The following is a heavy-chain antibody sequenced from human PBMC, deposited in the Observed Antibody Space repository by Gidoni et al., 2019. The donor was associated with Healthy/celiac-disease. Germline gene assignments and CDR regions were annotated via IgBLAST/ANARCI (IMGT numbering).Heavy chain of an antibody. J-gene: IGHJ4*02. D-gene: IGHD6-13*01. Sequence: QVQLQQSGPGLVKPSQTLSLTCAISGDSVSSHRAAWNWIRQSPSRGLEWLGRTYYRSKWYNDYAVSVKSRITINPDTSKNQFSLQLNSVTPEDTAVYYCARDQSIAAAGRLYYFDYWGQGTLVTVSS. CDR1: GDSVSSHRAA. CDR3: ARDQSIAAAGRLYYFDY. V-gene: IGHV6-1*01. CDR2: TYYRSKWYN.